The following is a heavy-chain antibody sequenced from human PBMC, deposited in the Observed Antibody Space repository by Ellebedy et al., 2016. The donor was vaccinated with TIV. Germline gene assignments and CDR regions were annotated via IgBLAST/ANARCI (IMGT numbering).Heavy chain of an antibody. V-gene: IGHV1-69*05. D-gene: IGHD6-19*01. Sequence: SVKVSCXASGGTFSSYAISWVRQAPGQGLEWMGGIIPIFGTANYAQKLQGRVTMTTDTSTSTAYMELRSLRSDDTAVYYCARTGIAVNNWFDPWGQGTLVTVSS. CDR1: GGTFSSYA. CDR2: IIPIFGTA. J-gene: IGHJ5*02. CDR3: ARTGIAVNNWFDP.